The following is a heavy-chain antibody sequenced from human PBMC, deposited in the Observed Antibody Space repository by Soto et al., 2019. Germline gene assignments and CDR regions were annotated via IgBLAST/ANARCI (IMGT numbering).Heavy chain of an antibody. Sequence: SETLSLTCTVSGGSISSNNYYWGWIRQPPGKGLEWIGSIYYSGSTYYNPSLKSRLTISLDTPKNQFSLKLSSVTAADTAVYYCASMSPVTSIETWGQGTLVTVSS. CDR1: GGSISSNNYY. V-gene: IGHV4-39*01. J-gene: IGHJ5*02. CDR3: ASMSPVTSIET. D-gene: IGHD4-17*01. CDR2: IYYSGST.